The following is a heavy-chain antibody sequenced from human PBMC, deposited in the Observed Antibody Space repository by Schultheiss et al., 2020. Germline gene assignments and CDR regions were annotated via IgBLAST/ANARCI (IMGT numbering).Heavy chain of an antibody. J-gene: IGHJ4*02. V-gene: IGHV4-31*03. CDR2: IYYSGTT. CDR3: ARESNGDYVNS. Sequence: SETLSLTCTVSGGSINSGGYYWSWIRQHPGKGLEWIGYIYYSGTTYYNPSLKSRVTISVDTSKNQFSLKLSSVTAADTAVYYCARESNGDYVNSWGQGTLVTVSS. CDR1: GGSINSGGYY. D-gene: IGHD4-17*01.